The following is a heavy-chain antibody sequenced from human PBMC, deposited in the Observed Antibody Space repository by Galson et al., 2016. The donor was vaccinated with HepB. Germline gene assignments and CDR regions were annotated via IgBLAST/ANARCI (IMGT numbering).Heavy chain of an antibody. V-gene: IGHV3-15*01. CDR2: IKSKADGGTT. Sequence: SLRLSCAASGFTFSNTWMSWVRQAPGRGLEWVGRIKSKADGGTTEYAAPVKGRFTISRDNSKNTFYLQMNSLRADDTAVYYCARDGRQDRGSIFDYWGQGTLVTVSS. CDR3: ARDGRQDRGSIFDY. CDR1: GFTFSNTW. D-gene: IGHD6-6*01. J-gene: IGHJ4*02.